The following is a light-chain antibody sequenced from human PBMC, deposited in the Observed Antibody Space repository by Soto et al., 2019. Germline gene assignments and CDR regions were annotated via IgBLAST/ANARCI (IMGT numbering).Light chain of an antibody. CDR2: DAF. CDR1: QSVSTY. CDR3: QLRSNWMYT. V-gene: IGKV3-11*01. J-gene: IGKJ2*01. Sequence: EIVLTQSPATLSLSPGERATLSCRASQSVSTYLLWYQQKPGQDPRLLIYDAFRRATGIPARFSGSGYGTDFTLTISSLEPEDFAVYYCQLRSNWMYTFGQGTKLEIK.